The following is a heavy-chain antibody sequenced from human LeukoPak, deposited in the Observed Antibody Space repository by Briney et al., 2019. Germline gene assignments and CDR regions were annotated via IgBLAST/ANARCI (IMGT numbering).Heavy chain of an antibody. D-gene: IGHD3-3*01. Sequence: GGSLRLSCAASGFTVSSNYMSWVRKAPGKGLGGVSVIYSGGSTYYADSVRGRFTISRDNSKNTLYLQMNSLRAGDTAVYYCARDPRFLEWLSHAGDYYYMDVWGKGTTVTVSS. CDR2: IYSGGST. CDR3: ARDPRFLEWLSHAGDYYYMDV. J-gene: IGHJ6*03. CDR1: GFTVSSNY. V-gene: IGHV3-66*02.